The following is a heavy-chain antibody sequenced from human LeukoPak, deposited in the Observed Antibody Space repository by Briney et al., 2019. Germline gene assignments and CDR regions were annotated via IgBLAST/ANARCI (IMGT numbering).Heavy chain of an antibody. J-gene: IGHJ4*02. V-gene: IGHV1-2*02. CDR2: INPNSGGT. CDR1: GYTFTCYY. CDR3: ARGWIQLWSDLDY. D-gene: IGHD5-18*01. Sequence: SVKVSCKASGYTFTCYYMHWVGQAPGQGLEWMGWINPNSGGTNYAQKFQGRVTMTRDTSISTAYMELSRLRSDDTAVYYCARGWIQLWSDLDYWGQGTLVTVSS.